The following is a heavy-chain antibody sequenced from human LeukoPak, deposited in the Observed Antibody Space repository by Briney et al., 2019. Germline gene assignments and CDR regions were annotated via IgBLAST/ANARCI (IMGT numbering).Heavy chain of an antibody. CDR1: GGSFRGYY. CDR2: INHSGIT. Sequence: SETLSLTCAVYGGSFRGYYWSWIRQPPGKGLEWIGEINHSGITNYNPSLKSRVTISVDTSKNQFSLKLNSVTAADTALYYCARAATDGGYDWTTFDYWGQGTLVTVSS. D-gene: IGHD5-12*01. V-gene: IGHV4-34*01. J-gene: IGHJ4*02. CDR3: ARAATDGGYDWTTFDY.